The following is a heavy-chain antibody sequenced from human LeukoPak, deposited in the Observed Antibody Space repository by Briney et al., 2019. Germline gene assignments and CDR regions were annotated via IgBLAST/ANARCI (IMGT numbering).Heavy chain of an antibody. V-gene: IGHV4-34*01. CDR3: ARDTSSGWYDY. J-gene: IGHJ4*02. CDR1: GGSFSGYY. Sequence: PSETLSLTCAVYGGSFSGYYWSWIRQPPGKGLEWIGEINHSGSTYYNPSLKSRVTISVDTSKNQFSLKLSSVTAADTAVYYCARDTSSGWYDYWGQGTLVTVSS. D-gene: IGHD6-19*01. CDR2: INHSGST.